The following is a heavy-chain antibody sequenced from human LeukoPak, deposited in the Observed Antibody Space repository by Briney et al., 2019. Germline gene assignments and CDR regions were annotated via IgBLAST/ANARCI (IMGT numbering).Heavy chain of an antibody. D-gene: IGHD6-13*01. Sequence: AGGSLRLSCAGSGFTFSNYAMTWVRQAPGKGLEWVSGISGSGGDTYYADSVKGRFTISRDNSKNTLYLQMNSLSAEDTALYFCAKCMTEPGTCYFDYWGQGTLLTVSA. J-gene: IGHJ4*02. CDR2: ISGSGGDT. CDR1: GFTFSNYA. V-gene: IGHV3-23*01. CDR3: AKCMTEPGTCYFDY.